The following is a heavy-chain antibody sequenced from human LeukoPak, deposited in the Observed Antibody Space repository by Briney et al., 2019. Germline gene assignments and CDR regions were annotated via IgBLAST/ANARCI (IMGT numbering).Heavy chain of an antibody. J-gene: IGHJ5*02. D-gene: IGHD5-12*01. V-gene: IGHV4-59*08. CDR2: IYYSGST. CDR1: GGSISSYY. Sequence: SETLSLTCTVSGGSISSYYWSWIRQPPGKGLEWIGYIYYSGSTNYNPSLKSRVTTSVDTSKNQFSLKLSSVTAADTAVYYCAGSEGYSGYEGFDPWGQGTLVTVSS. CDR3: AGSEGYSGYEGFDP.